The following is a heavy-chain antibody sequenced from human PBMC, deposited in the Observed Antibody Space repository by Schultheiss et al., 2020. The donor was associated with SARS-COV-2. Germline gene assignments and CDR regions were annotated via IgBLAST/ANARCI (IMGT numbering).Heavy chain of an antibody. CDR3: AKDTGDNWGISVDNWFDP. J-gene: IGHJ5*02. Sequence: GWSLRLSCAASGFTFSSYAMSWVRQAPGKGLEWVSAISGSGGSTYYADSVKGRFTISRDNSKNTLYLQMNSLRAEDTAVYYCAKDTGDNWGISVDNWFDPWGQGTLVTVSS. V-gene: IGHV3-23*01. CDR2: ISGSGGST. D-gene: IGHD7-27*01. CDR1: GFTFSSYA.